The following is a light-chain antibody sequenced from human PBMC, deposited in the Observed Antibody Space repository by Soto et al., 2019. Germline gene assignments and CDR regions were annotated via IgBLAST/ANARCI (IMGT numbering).Light chain of an antibody. CDR3: QHRGRLPRT. Sequence: EIVLTQSPATLSLSPGARATLSCRASQSVNAYLAWYHQKPGQAPRLLIYVASNRATGIPVRFSGSGSGTHFTLTISRLEQEDVSVYYGQHRGRLPRTCGEGTKLEIK. CDR2: VAS. J-gene: IGKJ2*01. V-gene: IGKV3-11*01. CDR1: QSVNAY.